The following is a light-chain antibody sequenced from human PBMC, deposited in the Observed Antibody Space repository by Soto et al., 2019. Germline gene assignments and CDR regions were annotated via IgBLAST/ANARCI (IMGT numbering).Light chain of an antibody. CDR2: EVS. CDR3: TSYTGDDFTFV. V-gene: IGLV2-8*01. Sequence: QSALTQPPSASGSLGQSVTISCTGTSSDIGTYDYVSWYQQHPGRAPKLIFFEVSKRPLGVPDRFSRSKSGNTASLIVSGLQPDDEAEYHCTSYTGDDFTFVFGTGTKLPVL. CDR1: SSDIGTYDY. J-gene: IGLJ1*01.